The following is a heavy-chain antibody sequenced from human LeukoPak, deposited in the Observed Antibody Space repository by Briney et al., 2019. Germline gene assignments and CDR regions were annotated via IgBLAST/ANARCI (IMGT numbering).Heavy chain of an antibody. J-gene: IGHJ4*02. D-gene: IGHD2-2*02. Sequence: YIXHSGSTYYNPSLKSRVTISVDRSKNQFSLKLSSVTAADTAVYYCARGRVVPAAIAPYYFDYWGQGTLVTVSS. CDR3: ARGRVVPAAIAPYYFDY. CDR2: IXHSGST. V-gene: IGHV4-30-2*01.